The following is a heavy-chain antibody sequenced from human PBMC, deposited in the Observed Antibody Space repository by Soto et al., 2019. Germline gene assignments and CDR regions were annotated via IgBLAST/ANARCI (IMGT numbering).Heavy chain of an antibody. D-gene: IGHD3-16*01. Sequence: SETLSLTCTVSGGSISSGGYYWSWIRQPPGKGLEWIGYIYYSGSTNYNPSLKSRVTISVDTSKNQFSLKLSSVTAADTAVYYCARLRGKDYYYYYYMDVWGKGTTVTVSS. CDR3: ARLRGKDYYYYYYMDV. CDR1: GGSISSGGYY. CDR2: IYYSGST. J-gene: IGHJ6*03. V-gene: IGHV4-61*08.